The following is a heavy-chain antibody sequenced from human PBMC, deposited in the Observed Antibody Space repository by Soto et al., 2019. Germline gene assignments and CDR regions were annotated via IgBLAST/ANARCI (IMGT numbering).Heavy chain of an antibody. D-gene: IGHD3-10*01. CDR3: AKEEGRWHYYASGSQIDY. Sequence: GGSLRLSCAASGFTFSSYGMHWVRQAPGKGLEWVAVISYDGSNKYYADSVKGRFTISRDNSKNTLYLQMNSLRAEDTAVYYCAKEEGRWHYYASGSQIDYWGQGTLVTSPQ. CDR1: GFTFSSYG. V-gene: IGHV3-30*18. CDR2: ISYDGSNK. J-gene: IGHJ4*02.